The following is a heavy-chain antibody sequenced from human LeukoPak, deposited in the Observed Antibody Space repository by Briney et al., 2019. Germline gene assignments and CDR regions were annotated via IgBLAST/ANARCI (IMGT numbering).Heavy chain of an antibody. CDR2: IKEDGSEK. J-gene: IGHJ4*02. CDR1: GFSFSSYW. V-gene: IGHV3-7*01. CDR3: ARVHHSSSWGTDDC. Sequence: GGSLRLSCAAYGFSFSSYWMTWVRQAPGKGLEWVANIKEDGSEKYYVDSVRGRFTISRDNAKNSLYLHMNSLRAEDTAVYYCARVHHSSSWGTDDCWGQGTLVTVSS. D-gene: IGHD6-13*01.